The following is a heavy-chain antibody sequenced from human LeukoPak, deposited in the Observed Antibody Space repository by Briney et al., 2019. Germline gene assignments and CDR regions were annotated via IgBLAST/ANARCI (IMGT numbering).Heavy chain of an antibody. CDR1: GFTISSYA. Sequence: GGSLRLSCAASGFTISSYAMCWVRQAPGKGLGWVSAISGSGGSTYYPDTVKGRFTISRDNSKTTLYLQMNSPRAEDTAVYYCARQDGLVQDAFDIWGEGT. J-gene: IGHJ3*02. D-gene: IGHD5-24*01. CDR3: ARQDGLVQDAFDI. CDR2: ISGSGGST. V-gene: IGHV3-23*01.